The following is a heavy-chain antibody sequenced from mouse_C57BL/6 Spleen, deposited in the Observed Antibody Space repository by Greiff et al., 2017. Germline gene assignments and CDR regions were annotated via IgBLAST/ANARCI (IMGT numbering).Heavy chain of an antibody. V-gene: IGHV1-80*01. Sequence: QVQLKQSGAELVKPGASVKISCKASGYAFSSYWMNWVKQRPGKGLEWIGQIYPGDGDTNYNGKFKGKATLTADKSSSTAYMQLSSLTSEDSAVYFCARYYYGNYYAMDYWGQGTSVTVSS. D-gene: IGHD2-1*01. J-gene: IGHJ4*01. CDR1: GYAFSSYW. CDR2: IYPGDGDT. CDR3: ARYYYGNYYAMDY.